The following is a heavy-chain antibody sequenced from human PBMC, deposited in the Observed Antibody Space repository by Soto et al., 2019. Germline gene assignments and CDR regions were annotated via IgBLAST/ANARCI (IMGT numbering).Heavy chain of an antibody. V-gene: IGHV3-15*07. J-gene: IGHJ6*02. CDR1: GFTFTTAW. Sequence: GGSLRLSCAASGFTFTTAWINWVRQAPGKGLEWVGRIKSKTDGGTPDFAAPVRGRFAISRDDSKSMVYLQMNSLRAEDTAVYYCAKRLSGSYYYYYGMDVWGQGTTVTVSS. CDR2: IKSKTDGGTP. CDR3: AKRLSGSYYYYYGMDV. D-gene: IGHD1-26*01.